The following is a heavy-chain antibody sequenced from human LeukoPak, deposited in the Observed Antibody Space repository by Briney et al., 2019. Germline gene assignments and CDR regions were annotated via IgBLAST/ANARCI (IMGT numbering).Heavy chain of an antibody. J-gene: IGHJ4*02. CDR3: ARGNTPIGYCSGGSCWGYYFDY. V-gene: IGHV1-69*13. D-gene: IGHD2-15*01. Sequence: SVNVSCKASGGTFSSYAISWVRQAPGQGLEWMGGIIPIFGTANYAQKFQGRVTITADESTSTAYMELSSLRSEDTAVYYCARGNTPIGYCSGGSCWGYYFDYWGQGTLVTVSS. CDR1: GGTFSSYA. CDR2: IIPIFGTA.